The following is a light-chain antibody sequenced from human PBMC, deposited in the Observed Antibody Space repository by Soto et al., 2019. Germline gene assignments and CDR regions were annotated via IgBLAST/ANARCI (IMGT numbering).Light chain of an antibody. CDR1: QGINIF. Sequence: DIQLTQSPSFLSASVGDRVTITCRASQGINIFLAWFQQKPGKAPNLLISAASTLQSGVPSRFSGSGSETEFTLTITSLQPEDSAPYYCQQRNSYHRTFRQGTKVDLK. CDR3: QQRNSYHRT. V-gene: IGKV1-9*01. CDR2: AAS. J-gene: IGKJ2*01.